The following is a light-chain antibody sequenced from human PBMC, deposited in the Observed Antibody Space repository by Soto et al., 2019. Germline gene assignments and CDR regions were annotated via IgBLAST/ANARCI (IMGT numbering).Light chain of an antibody. Sequence: QSVLTQPRSVSGSPGQSVTISCTGTSSDVGGYNFVSWYQQYPGKAPKLIIYDVTKGPSGVPDRFSGSKSGNTASLTISGLQTDDEADYYCCSYAGSYTHVFGTGTKVTVL. J-gene: IGLJ1*01. CDR2: DVT. CDR1: SSDVGGYNF. V-gene: IGLV2-11*01. CDR3: CSYAGSYTHV.